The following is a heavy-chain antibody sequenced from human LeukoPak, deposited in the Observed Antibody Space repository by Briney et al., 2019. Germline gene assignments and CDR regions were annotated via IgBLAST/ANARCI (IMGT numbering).Heavy chain of an antibody. V-gene: IGHV3-48*04. Sequence: GGSLRLSCVASGFTYSTYSMNWVRQAPGKGLEWVSFISRDGGTIDYADSVKGRFTISRDNAKNSLYLQMNSLRGEDTAAYYCARKAITVTTFDYWGQGTLVTVSS. CDR3: ARKAITVTTFDY. CDR1: GFTYSTYS. D-gene: IGHD4-17*01. J-gene: IGHJ4*02. CDR2: ISRDGGTI.